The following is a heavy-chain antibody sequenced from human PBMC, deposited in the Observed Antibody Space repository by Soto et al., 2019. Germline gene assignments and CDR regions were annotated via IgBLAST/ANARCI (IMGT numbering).Heavy chain of an antibody. CDR1: GFTFSNYG. CDR2: ISFDGMSK. V-gene: IGHV3-30*03. Sequence: XESLKISCAASGFTFSNYGLHWVRQAPGKGLEWVAMISFDGMSKYYADSVKGRFTTSRESSKNTLYLHMNSLRAEDTAVYFCARDRQQWLVNGMDVWGQGTTVTVSS. J-gene: IGHJ6*02. CDR3: ARDRQQWLVNGMDV. D-gene: IGHD6-19*01.